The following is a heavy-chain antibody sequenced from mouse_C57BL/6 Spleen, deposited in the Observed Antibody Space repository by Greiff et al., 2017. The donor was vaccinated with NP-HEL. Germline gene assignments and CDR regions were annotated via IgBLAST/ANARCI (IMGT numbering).Heavy chain of an antibody. D-gene: IGHD2-2*01. CDR1: GFTFSDYG. CDR2: ISSGSSTI. CDR3: ARQGGSTMVTTGYFDY. J-gene: IGHJ2*01. V-gene: IGHV5-17*01. Sequence: EVQLQESGGGLVKPGGSLKLSCAASGFTFSDYGMHWVRQAPEKGLEWVAYISSGSSTIYYADTVKGRFTISRDNAKNTLFLQMTSLRSEDTAMYYCARQGGSTMVTTGYFDYWGQGTTLTVSS.